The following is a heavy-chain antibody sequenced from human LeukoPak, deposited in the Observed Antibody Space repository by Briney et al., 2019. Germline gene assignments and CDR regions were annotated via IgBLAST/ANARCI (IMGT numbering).Heavy chain of an antibody. CDR1: GFTFSSYA. Sequence: GGSLRLSCAASGFTFSSYAMSWVRQAPGKGLEWVSAISGSGGSTYYADSVKGRFTISRDNSKNTLYLQMNSLRAEDTAVYYCAKPERGGRWFGEFSGYGMDVWGQGTTVTVSS. CDR3: AKPERGGRWFGEFSGYGMDV. V-gene: IGHV3-23*01. J-gene: IGHJ6*02. D-gene: IGHD3-10*01. CDR2: ISGSGGST.